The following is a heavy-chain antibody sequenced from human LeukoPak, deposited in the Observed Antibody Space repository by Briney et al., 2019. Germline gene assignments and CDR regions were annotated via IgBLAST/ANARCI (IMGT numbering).Heavy chain of an antibody. Sequence: GGSLRLSWEGSGFTFKNFGMRWIRQAPGKGLEWVSEVSGSGRITDYADSVKGRFAISKDNSKNALYLQMNNLGVEDTAIYYCAKRRPTGNYFDYWGQGTLVTVSA. J-gene: IGHJ4*02. CDR3: AKRRPTGNYFDY. CDR1: GFTFKNFG. CDR2: VSGSGRIT. V-gene: IGHV3-23*01. D-gene: IGHD2-8*02.